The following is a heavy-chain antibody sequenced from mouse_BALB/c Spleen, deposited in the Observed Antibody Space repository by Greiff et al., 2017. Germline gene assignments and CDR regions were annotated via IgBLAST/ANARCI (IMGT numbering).Heavy chain of an antibody. Sequence: EVHLVESGGGLVKPGGSLKLSCAASGFTFSSYAMSWVRQTPEKRLEWVASISSGGSTYYPDSVKGRFTISRDNARNILYLQMSSLRSEDTAMYYSARVGYYGSSSYFDYWGQGTTLTVSS. CDR1: GFTFSSYA. J-gene: IGHJ2*01. D-gene: IGHD1-1*01. CDR2: ISSGGST. V-gene: IGHV5-6-5*01. CDR3: ARVGYYGSSSYFDY.